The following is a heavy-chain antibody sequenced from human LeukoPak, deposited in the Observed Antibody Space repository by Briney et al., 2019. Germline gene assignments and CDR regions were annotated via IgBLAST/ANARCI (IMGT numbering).Heavy chain of an antibody. V-gene: IGHV1-46*01. Sequence: ASVKVSCKASGYTFTSYYMHWVRQAPGQGLEWMGIINPSGGSTSYAQKFQGRVTMTRDTSTSTVYMELSSLRSEDTAVYYCAIKTTVTTFDYWGQGTLVTVSS. J-gene: IGHJ4*02. CDR3: AIKTTVTTFDY. CDR1: GYTFTSYY. CDR2: INPSGGST. D-gene: IGHD4-17*01.